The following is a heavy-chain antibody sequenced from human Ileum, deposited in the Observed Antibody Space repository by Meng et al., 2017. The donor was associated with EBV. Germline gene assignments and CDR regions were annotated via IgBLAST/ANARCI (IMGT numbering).Heavy chain of an antibody. Sequence: QVQLQESGPGLVNPSGTLSLTCAGSGGSISVINWWSWVRQSPEKGLEWIGEMSDSGITHYNPSLKSRVTISADKPNNQFSLKLTSVTSADTAVYFCAKNGEKYFEYWGQGTLVTVSS. J-gene: IGHJ4*02. V-gene: IGHV4-4*02. CDR3: AKNGEKYFEY. CDR2: MSDSGIT. CDR1: GGSISVINW.